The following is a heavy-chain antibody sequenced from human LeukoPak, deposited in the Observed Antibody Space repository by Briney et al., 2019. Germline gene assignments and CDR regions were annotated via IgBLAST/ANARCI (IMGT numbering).Heavy chain of an antibody. Sequence: GGSLRLSCAASGFTFSNFAMNWVRQAPGKGLEWVSAISGSGGNTDYADSVKGRFTISRDNSKNTLYLQMNSLRAEDTAVYYCAKDHGRIVGASYDYWGQGTLVTVSS. CDR3: AKDHGRIVGASYDY. CDR1: GFTFSNFA. J-gene: IGHJ4*02. CDR2: ISGSGGNT. V-gene: IGHV3-23*01. D-gene: IGHD1-26*01.